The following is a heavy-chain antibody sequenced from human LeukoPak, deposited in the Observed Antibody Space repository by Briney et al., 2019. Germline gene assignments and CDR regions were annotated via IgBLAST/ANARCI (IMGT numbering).Heavy chain of an antibody. Sequence: TSVKVSCKASGFTFTSSAVQWVRQARGQRLEWIGWIVVGSGNTNYAQKFQERVTITRDMSTSTAYMELSSLRSEDTAVYYCAAESSEYSSSSAAFDIWGQGTMVTVSS. J-gene: IGHJ3*02. D-gene: IGHD6-6*01. CDR2: IVVGSGNT. CDR1: GFTFTSSA. CDR3: AAESSEYSSSSAAFDI. V-gene: IGHV1-58*01.